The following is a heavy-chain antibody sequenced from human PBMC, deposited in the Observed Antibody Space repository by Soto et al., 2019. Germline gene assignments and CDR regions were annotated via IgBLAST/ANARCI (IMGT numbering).Heavy chain of an antibody. J-gene: IGHJ4*02. CDR3: ANSNRYGAGSSALDS. CDR2: MFYSGST. D-gene: IGHD3-10*01. Sequence: SETLSLTCTVSGDSISSSSYYWGWIRQPPGKGLEWIGSMFYSGSTYYNPSLKSRVTISVDTSKNQFSLKLSSVTAADTAVYYCANSNRYGAGSSALDSWGQGALVTVSS. CDR1: GDSISSSSYY. V-gene: IGHV4-39*01.